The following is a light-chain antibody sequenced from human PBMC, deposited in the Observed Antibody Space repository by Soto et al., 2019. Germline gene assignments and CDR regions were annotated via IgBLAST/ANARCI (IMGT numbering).Light chain of an antibody. Sequence: EIVLTQSPGTLSLFRGERATLSCRASQSVSSSYLAWYQQKPGQAPRLLIYGVSSRATGIPDRFSGSGSGTDFTLPISRLEPEDFAVYYCQQYETSLPWTFGQGTKVEIK. CDR3: QQYETSLPWT. J-gene: IGKJ1*01. CDR1: QSVSSSY. V-gene: IGKV3-20*01. CDR2: GVS.